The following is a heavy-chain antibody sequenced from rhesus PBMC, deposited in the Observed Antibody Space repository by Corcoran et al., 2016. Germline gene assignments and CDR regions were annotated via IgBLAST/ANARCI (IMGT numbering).Heavy chain of an antibody. CDR1: GFTFSSYW. D-gene: IGHD1-26*01. V-gene: IGHV3S25*01. CDR3: ANGAFKGNWNYPNFDY. CDR2: LSSGGCST. Sequence: EVQLVESGGGLAKPGGSLRLSCAASGFTFSSYWMNWVRQTPGKGLGWVLALSSGGCSTYYADSVKGPFTISRDNSKNTLSLQMNRLRAEDTAVYYCANGAFKGNWNYPNFDYWGQGVLVTVSS. J-gene: IGHJ4*01.